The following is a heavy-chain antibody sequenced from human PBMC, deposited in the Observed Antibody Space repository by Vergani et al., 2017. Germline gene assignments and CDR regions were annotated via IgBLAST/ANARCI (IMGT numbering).Heavy chain of an antibody. D-gene: IGHD6-19*01. CDR3: ARGKKGGWYEGDY. J-gene: IGHJ4*02. Sequence: QVQLQESGPGLVKPSQTLSLTCTVSGGSFNSGSHYWTWIRQPAGKGLEWLGRIYNTGSTHYNPSLKSRVTISVDTSKNHFSLKLSSVTAADTAVYYCARGKKGGWYEGDYWGQGTLVTVSS. CDR1: GGSFNSGSHY. CDR2: IYNTGST. V-gene: IGHV4-61*02.